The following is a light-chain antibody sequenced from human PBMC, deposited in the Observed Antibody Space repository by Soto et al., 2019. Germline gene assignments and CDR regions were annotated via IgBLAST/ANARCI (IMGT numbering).Light chain of an antibody. J-gene: IGKJ4*01. CDR3: QQSYSTPLT. CDR2: AAF. CDR1: QSISSY. V-gene: IGKV1-39*01. Sequence: DIQMTQAPSSLSASVGDRLTITCRASQSISSYLNWYQKKPGKAPKLLIYAAFSLQSGVPSKFSGSGSGTDFTLIISSLQPEDLAIYYCQQSYSTPLTFGGGTKVEIK.